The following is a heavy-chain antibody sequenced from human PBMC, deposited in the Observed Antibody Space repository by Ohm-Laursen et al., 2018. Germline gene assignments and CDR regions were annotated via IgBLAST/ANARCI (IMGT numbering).Heavy chain of an antibody. Sequence: SLRLSCAASGFTFDDYAMHWVRQAPGKGLEWVSDISWNSGSIGYADSVKGRFTISRDNAKNSLYLQMNSLRAEDTALYYCAKDFRSRSGPLNWYFDLWGRGTLVTVSS. CDR2: ISWNSGSI. J-gene: IGHJ2*01. D-gene: IGHD6-19*01. CDR3: AKDFRSRSGPLNWYFDL. V-gene: IGHV3-9*01. CDR1: GFTFDDYA.